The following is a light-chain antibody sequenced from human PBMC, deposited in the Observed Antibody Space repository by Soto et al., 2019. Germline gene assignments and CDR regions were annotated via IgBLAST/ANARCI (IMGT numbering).Light chain of an antibody. CDR1: PSVTNY. Sequence: EIVLTQSPATLSLSPGERATLSCRASPSVTNYLAWYQQKPGQPPRLLIYGAFNRAAGIPARFSGSASRTDFTLTISSLEPEDSAVYYCQQRNIWPPVTFGQGTRLEIK. V-gene: IGKV3-11*01. J-gene: IGKJ5*01. CDR2: GAF. CDR3: QQRNIWPPVT.